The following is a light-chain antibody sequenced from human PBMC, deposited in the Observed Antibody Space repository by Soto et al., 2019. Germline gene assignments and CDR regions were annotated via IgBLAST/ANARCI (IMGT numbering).Light chain of an antibody. V-gene: IGKV3-15*01. Sequence: EIVMTQSPATLSVSPGERATLSCRASQSVSSNLAWYQQKPGQAPRLLIYGASTRATGIPARFSGSGSGTEFTLTTISLQSEDFAVYYCHQYNNWPPGTFGQGTKVEIK. CDR1: QSVSSN. J-gene: IGKJ1*01. CDR2: GAS. CDR3: HQYNNWPPGT.